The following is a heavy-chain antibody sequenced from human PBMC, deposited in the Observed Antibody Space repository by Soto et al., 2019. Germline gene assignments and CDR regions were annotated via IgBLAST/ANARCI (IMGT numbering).Heavy chain of an antibody. CDR1: GFTFSSYA. V-gene: IGHV3-30-3*01. CDR3: ARDRVLWFGELSGMDV. D-gene: IGHD3-10*01. J-gene: IGHJ6*02. CDR2: ISYDGSNK. Sequence: GGSLRLSCAASGFTFSSYAMHWVRQAPGKGLEWVAVISYDGSNKYYADSVKGRFTISRDNSKNTLYLQMNSLRAEDTAVYYCARDRVLWFGELSGMDVWGQGTTVTVSS.